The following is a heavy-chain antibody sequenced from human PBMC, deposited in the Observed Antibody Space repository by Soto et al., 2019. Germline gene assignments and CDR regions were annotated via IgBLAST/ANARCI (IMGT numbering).Heavy chain of an antibody. CDR3: ARPPGYISDWYYFDL. Sequence: ASVKVSCKASGYTFTGYYMHWVRQAPGQGLEWMGWINPNSGGTNYAQKFQGWVTMTRDTSISTACMELSRLRSDDTAVYYCARPPGYISDWYYFDLWGQGTQVTVSS. CDR1: GYTFTGYY. D-gene: IGHD3-9*01. J-gene: IGHJ4*02. CDR2: INPNSGGT. V-gene: IGHV1-2*04.